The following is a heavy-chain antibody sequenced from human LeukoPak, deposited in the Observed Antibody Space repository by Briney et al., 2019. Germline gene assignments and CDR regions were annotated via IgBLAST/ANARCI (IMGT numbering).Heavy chain of an antibody. CDR3: AKDTGYSYGFDY. D-gene: IGHD5-18*01. Sequence: PGGSLRLSCAASGFTFSSYGMSWVRQAPGKGLEWVSAISGSGSSTYYADSVKGRFTISRDNSKNTLYLQMNSLRAEDTAVYYCAKDTGYSYGFDYWGQGTLVTVSS. CDR1: GFTFSSYG. J-gene: IGHJ4*02. V-gene: IGHV3-23*01. CDR2: ISGSGSST.